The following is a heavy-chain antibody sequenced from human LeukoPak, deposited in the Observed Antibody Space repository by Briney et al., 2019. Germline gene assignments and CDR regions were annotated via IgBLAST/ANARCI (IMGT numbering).Heavy chain of an antibody. CDR2: VYPGDSDT. Sequence: GESLKISCNGSGYTFTNYYIAWVRQMPGKGLEWMGIVYPGDSDTRYSPSFQGQVTISADKSINTAYLQWSSLKGSDTAMYYCARVVADNWFDPWGQGTLVTVSS. J-gene: IGHJ5*02. D-gene: IGHD2-15*01. CDR3: ARVVADNWFDP. V-gene: IGHV5-51*01. CDR1: GYTFTNYY.